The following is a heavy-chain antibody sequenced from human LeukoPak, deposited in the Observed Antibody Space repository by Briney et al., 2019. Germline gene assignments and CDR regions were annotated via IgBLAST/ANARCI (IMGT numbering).Heavy chain of an antibody. CDR2: INSDGSST. Sequence: GGSLRLSCAASGFTFSRYRMHWVRLGPGEGLVWVARINSDGSSTTYVDSVKGRFTISRDNAKNTLYLQMNSLRAEDTAVYYCARVGSSDWYAYWGQGTLVTVSS. J-gene: IGHJ4*02. CDR1: GFTFSRYR. V-gene: IGHV3-74*01. CDR3: ARVGSSDWYAY. D-gene: IGHD6-19*01.